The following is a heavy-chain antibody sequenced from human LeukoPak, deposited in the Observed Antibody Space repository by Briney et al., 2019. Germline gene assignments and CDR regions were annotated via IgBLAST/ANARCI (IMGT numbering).Heavy chain of an antibody. CDR3: ARPAYRGSYYDAFDI. Sequence: SETLSLTCAVSGGSFSGYYWSWIRQPPGKGLEWIGEINHSGSTNYNPSLKSRVTISVDTSKNQFSLKLSSVTAADTAVYYCARPAYRGSYYDAFDIWGEGTMVTVSS. J-gene: IGHJ3*02. CDR2: INHSGST. V-gene: IGHV4-34*01. D-gene: IGHD1-26*01. CDR1: GGSFSGYY.